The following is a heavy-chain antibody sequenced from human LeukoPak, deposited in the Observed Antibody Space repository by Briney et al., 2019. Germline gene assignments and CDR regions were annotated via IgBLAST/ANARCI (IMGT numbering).Heavy chain of an antibody. J-gene: IGHJ4*02. V-gene: IGHV3-11*04. CDR1: GFTFSDYY. CDR2: ISSSGSTI. D-gene: IGHD3-22*01. Sequence: GGSLRLSCAAPGFTFSDYYMSWIRQAPGERLGWVSYISSSGSTIYYADSVKGRFTISRDNAKNSLYLQMNSLRAEDTAVYYCARKIVVVSPFDYWGQGTLVTVSS. CDR3: ARKIVVVSPFDY.